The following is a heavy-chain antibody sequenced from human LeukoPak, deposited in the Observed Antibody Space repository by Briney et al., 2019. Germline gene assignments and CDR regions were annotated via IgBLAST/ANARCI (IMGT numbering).Heavy chain of an antibody. CDR3: ARHVTISGPYDASDI. Sequence: SETLSPTCTVSGDSISSYYWSWTRQPPGKGLEWIGYIYYSGGTDYNPSLKSRVAISVDTSKNQFSLKLRSVTAADTAVYYCARHVTISGPYDASDIWGQGTMVTVSP. CDR1: GDSISSYY. CDR2: IYYSGGT. D-gene: IGHD5-24*01. V-gene: IGHV4-59*08. J-gene: IGHJ3*02.